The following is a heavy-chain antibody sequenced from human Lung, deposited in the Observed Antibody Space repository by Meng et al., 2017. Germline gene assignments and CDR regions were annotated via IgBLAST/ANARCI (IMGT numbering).Heavy chain of an antibody. J-gene: IGHJ4*02. CDR1: GYSFTNYG. D-gene: IGHD2-2*01. CDR2: TSTYNSNR. CDR3: ARGRHCSSTTCYLSDS. V-gene: IGHV1-18*01. Sequence: QVHLVQSGLEVRKPGASVKVACKASGYSFTNYGINWVRQAPGKGLEWMGWTSTYNSNRNYAQSLQGRVTMTTDTSTTTAYMELRSLTFDDTAVYYCARGRHCSSTTCYLSDSWGQGTLVTVSS.